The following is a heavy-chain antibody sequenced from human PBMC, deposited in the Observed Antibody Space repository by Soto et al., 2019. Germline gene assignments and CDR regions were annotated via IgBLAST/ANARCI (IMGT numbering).Heavy chain of an antibody. V-gene: IGHV3-30-3*01. Sequence: GGSVRLSCAASGFTFSSYAMHWVRQAPGKGLDWVAVISYDGSNKYYADSVKGRFTISRDNSKNTLYLQMNSLRAEDTAVYYCARDGAYCSGGSCYSFAFDIWGQGTMGTVSS. D-gene: IGHD2-15*01. CDR3: ARDGAYCSGGSCYSFAFDI. CDR1: GFTFSSYA. J-gene: IGHJ3*02. CDR2: ISYDGSNK.